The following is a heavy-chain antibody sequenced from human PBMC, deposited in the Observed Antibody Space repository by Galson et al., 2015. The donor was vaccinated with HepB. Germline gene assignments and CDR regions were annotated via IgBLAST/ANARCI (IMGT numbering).Heavy chain of an antibody. V-gene: IGHV3-30*18. CDR1: GFTFSSYG. J-gene: IGHJ4*02. D-gene: IGHD3-22*01. CDR3: AKSYYDSSGYSGTFDY. Sequence: SLRLSCAASGFTFSSYGMHWVRQAPGKGLEWVAVISYDGSNKYYADSVKGRFTISRDNSKNTLYLQMNSLRAEDTAVYYCAKSYYDSSGYSGTFDYWGQGTLVTVSS. CDR2: ISYDGSNK.